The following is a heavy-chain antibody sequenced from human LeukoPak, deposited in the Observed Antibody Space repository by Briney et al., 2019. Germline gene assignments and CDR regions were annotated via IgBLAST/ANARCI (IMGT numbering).Heavy chain of an antibody. CDR3: ARARSLAAVAEGY. CDR2: INSDGSST. Sequence: GGSLRLSCAASGFTFSSYDMHWVRQAPGKGLVWVSRINSDGSSTSYADSVKGRFTISRDNAKNTLYLQMNSLRAEDTAVYYCARARSLAAVAEGYWGQGTLVTVSS. D-gene: IGHD6-19*01. J-gene: IGHJ4*02. V-gene: IGHV3-74*01. CDR1: GFTFSSYD.